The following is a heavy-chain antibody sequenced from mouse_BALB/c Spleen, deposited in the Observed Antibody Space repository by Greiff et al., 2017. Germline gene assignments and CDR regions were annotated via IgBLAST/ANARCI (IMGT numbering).Heavy chain of an antibody. CDR1: GFTFSSYA. D-gene: IGHD2-14*01. J-gene: IGHJ4*01. CDR3: ARAYYRYDDAMDY. Sequence: DVHLVESGGGLVKPGGSLKLSCAASGFTFSSYAMSWVRQTPEKRLEWVASISSGGSTYYPDSVKGRFTISRDNARNILYLQMSSLRSEDTAMYYCARAYYRYDDAMDYWGQGTSVTVSS. CDR2: ISSGGST. V-gene: IGHV5-6-5*01.